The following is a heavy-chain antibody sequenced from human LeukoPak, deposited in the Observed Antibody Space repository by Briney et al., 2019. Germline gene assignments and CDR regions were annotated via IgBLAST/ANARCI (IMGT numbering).Heavy chain of an antibody. V-gene: IGHV1-46*01. CDR1: GYTFTKYL. D-gene: IGHD1-20*01. CDR3: ARPLFCAFDNCGYWLDP. Sequence: GASVKVSCKTSGYTFTKYLIHWMRQAPGQGLEWVGTINPNGDATNYAPRLQGRLTLTQDTSTSTVYMELRGLTPDDTAVYYCARPLFCAFDNCGYWLDPWGPGTLVTVSS. J-gene: IGHJ5*02. CDR2: INPNGDAT.